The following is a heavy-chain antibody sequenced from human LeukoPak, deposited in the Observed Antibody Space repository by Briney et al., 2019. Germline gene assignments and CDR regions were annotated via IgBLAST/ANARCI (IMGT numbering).Heavy chain of an antibody. CDR2: IYYSGST. J-gene: IGHJ3*02. Sequence: SETLSLTCTVSGGSISGYYWSWVRQPPGKGLEWIGYIYYSGSTNYNPSLKSRVTISVDTSKNQCSLNLSSVTAADTAVYYCARGRAFDIWGQGTMVTVSS. CDR3: ARGRAFDI. V-gene: IGHV4-59*01. CDR1: GGSISGYY.